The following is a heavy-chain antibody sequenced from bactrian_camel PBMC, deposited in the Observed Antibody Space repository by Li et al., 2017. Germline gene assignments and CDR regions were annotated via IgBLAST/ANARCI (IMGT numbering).Heavy chain of an antibody. CDR2: ITDDGTA. V-gene: IGHV3S40*01. D-gene: IGHD4*01. Sequence: VQLVESGGGAVEAGGSLKLSCGTSGFTFSNYELSWVRQAPGKRLEWVSAITDDGTAYYKSSVKGRFTIARDNAASTLFLLMTRLKPEDTAMYYCAQGKFGGGATEWTMPPPRSQGTQVTVS. J-gene: IGHJ4*01. CDR1: GFTFSNYE.